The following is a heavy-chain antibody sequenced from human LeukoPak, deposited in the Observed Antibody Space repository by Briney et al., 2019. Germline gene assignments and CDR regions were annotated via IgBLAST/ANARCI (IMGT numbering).Heavy chain of an antibody. V-gene: IGHV4-61*02. CDR1: GGSISSGSYY. CDR3: ARTGIAALSAPRVDY. Sequence: SQTLSLTCTVSGGSISSGSYYWSWIRQPAGKGLEWIGRIYTSGSTNYNPSLKSRVTISVDTSKNQFSLKLSSVTAADTAVYYCARTGIAALSAPRVDYWGQGTPVTVSS. CDR2: IYTSGST. J-gene: IGHJ4*02. D-gene: IGHD6-6*01.